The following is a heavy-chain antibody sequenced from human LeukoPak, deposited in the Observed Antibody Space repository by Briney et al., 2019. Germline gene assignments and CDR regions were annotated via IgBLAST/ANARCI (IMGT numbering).Heavy chain of an antibody. V-gene: IGHV3-7*03. CDR1: GFTFSSYW. Sequence: GGSLRLSCAASGFTFSSYWMSWVRQAPGKGLEWVANIKQDGSEKYYVDSVKGRFTISRDNAKNSLYLQMNSLRAEDTAVYYCAKDHFRYCSGGSCYEPIDYWGQGTLVTVSS. J-gene: IGHJ4*02. CDR2: IKQDGSEK. D-gene: IGHD2-15*01. CDR3: AKDHFRYCSGGSCYEPIDY.